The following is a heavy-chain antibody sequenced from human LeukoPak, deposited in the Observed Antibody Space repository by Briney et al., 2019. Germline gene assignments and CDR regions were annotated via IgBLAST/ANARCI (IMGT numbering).Heavy chain of an antibody. D-gene: IGHD3-3*01. Sequence: GGSLRLSCTASGFTLSLYSMHWVRQAPGRGLEWVSSIGRSSQYIYYGDSVRGRFTISRDNAKNSLYLDMNSPRAEDTAVYYCARDASNIDFAPYFYYMDVWGKGTTVTVSS. CDR1: GFTLSLYS. V-gene: IGHV3-21*01. CDR2: IGRSSQYI. CDR3: ARDASNIDFAPYFYYMDV. J-gene: IGHJ6*03.